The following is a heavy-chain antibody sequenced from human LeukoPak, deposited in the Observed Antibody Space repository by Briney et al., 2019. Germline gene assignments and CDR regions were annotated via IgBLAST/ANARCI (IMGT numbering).Heavy chain of an antibody. CDR3: AKEYKYSNSWVFGY. V-gene: IGHV3-7*03. CDR1: GFTFSSYA. CDR2: IKQDGSEK. D-gene: IGHD6-13*01. J-gene: IGHJ4*02. Sequence: PGRSLRLSCAASGFTFSSYAMHWVRQAPGKGLEWVANIKQDGSEKYYVDSVKGRFTISRDNAKNSLCLQMNSLRAEDTAVYYCAKEYKYSNSWVFGYWGQGTLVTVSS.